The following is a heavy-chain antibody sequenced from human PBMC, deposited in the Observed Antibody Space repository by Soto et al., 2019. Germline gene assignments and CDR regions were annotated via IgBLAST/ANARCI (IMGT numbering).Heavy chain of an antibody. J-gene: IGHJ4*02. Sequence: GASVKVSCKASGYTFTSYAMHWVRQPPGRRLEWMGWINAGNGNTKYSQKFQGRVTITRDTSASTAYMELSSLRSEDTAVYYCARVKGIVVVTAITYWGQGTLVTVSS. CDR3: ARVKGIVVVTAITY. D-gene: IGHD2-21*02. V-gene: IGHV1-3*01. CDR2: INAGNGNT. CDR1: GYTFTSYA.